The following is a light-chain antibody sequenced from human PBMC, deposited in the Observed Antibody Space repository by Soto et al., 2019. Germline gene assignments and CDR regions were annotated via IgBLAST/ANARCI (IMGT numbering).Light chain of an antibody. CDR3: QKYNSAPLT. CDR1: QPISTW. J-gene: IGKJ4*01. CDR2: AAS. Sequence: DIQMTQSPSTLSASVGDRVTITCRASQPISTWLAWYQQKPGKAPKLLIYAASTLQAGVPSRFSGSGSGTDFTLTISSLQPEDVAAYYCQKYNSAPLTFGGGTKVDIK. V-gene: IGKV1-27*01.